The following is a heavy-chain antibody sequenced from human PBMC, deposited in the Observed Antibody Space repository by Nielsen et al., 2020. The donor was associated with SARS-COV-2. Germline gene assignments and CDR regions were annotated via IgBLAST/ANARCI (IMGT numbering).Heavy chain of an antibody. Sequence: SETLSLTCVVYGGFLSGYYWSWIRQPPGKGLEWIGEINYSGNTNYNPSLKSRATISVDKSKNQFSLELRSVTAADTAVYYCARDCSCGLGSSPSYYFDYWGQGTLVTVSS. V-gene: IGHV4-34*01. D-gene: IGHD7-27*01. CDR3: ARDCSCGLGSSPSYYFDY. CDR1: GGFLSGYY. CDR2: INYSGNT. J-gene: IGHJ4*02.